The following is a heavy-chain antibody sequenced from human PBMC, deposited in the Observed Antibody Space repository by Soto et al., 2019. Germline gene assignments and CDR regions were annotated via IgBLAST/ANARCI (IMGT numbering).Heavy chain of an antibody. J-gene: IGHJ4*02. CDR3: ARGRYSYGFGLAY. Sequence: QVQLVQSGAEVKKPGASVKVSCKASGYTFTGYYMHWVRQAPGQGLEWMGWINPNSGGTNYAQKVPGWVTMPRDTSIRTACMELSRLRSDDTAVYYCARGRYSYGFGLAYWGQGTLVTVSS. V-gene: IGHV1-2*04. D-gene: IGHD5-18*01. CDR1: GYTFTGYY. CDR2: INPNSGGT.